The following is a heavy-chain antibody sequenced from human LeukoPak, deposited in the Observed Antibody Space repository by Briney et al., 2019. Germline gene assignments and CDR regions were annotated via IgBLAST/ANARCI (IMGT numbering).Heavy chain of an antibody. CDR1: GFTFSDYY. CDR2: MRRGSDVK. CDR3: AREVGGSRAFDV. V-gene: IGHV3-11*05. J-gene: IGHJ3*01. D-gene: IGHD6-13*01. Sequence: KPGGSLRLSCAGSGFTFSDYYVAWIRQAPGKGLQRISYMRRGSDVKTYADSVKGRFTISRDSDKNSLYPQMNSLTAEDTAIYYCAREVGGSRAFDVWGQGTMVTVSS.